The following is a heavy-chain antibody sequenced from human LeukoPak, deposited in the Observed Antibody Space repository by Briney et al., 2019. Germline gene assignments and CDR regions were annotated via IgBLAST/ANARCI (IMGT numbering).Heavy chain of an antibody. CDR2: INPSGGST. CDR3: ARDRGYYDSSGYGEGFYYYYMDV. J-gene: IGHJ6*03. Sequence: ASVKVSCKASRYTFSSYYMHWVRQAPGQGLEWMGVINPSGGSTSYAQYAQKFQGRVTMTMDMSTSAVYMELSSLRSDDTAVYYCARDRGYYDSSGYGEGFYYYYMDVWGKGTTVTVSS. D-gene: IGHD3-22*01. CDR1: RYTFSSYY. V-gene: IGHV1-46*01.